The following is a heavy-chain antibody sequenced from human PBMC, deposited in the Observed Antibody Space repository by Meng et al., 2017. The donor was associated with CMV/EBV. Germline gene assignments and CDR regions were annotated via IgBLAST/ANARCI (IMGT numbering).Heavy chain of an antibody. CDR1: GGSISSGDYY. Sequence: QVQLQESSPGLVKPSQTLSLTCTVSGGSISSGDYYWSWIRQPPGKGLEWIGYIYYSGSTYYNPSLKSRVTISVDTSKNQFSLKLSSVTAADTAVYYCARVMGPNRTPYYFDYWGQGTLVTVSS. D-gene: IGHD1-14*01. CDR2: IYYSGST. V-gene: IGHV4-30-4*08. CDR3: ARVMGPNRTPYYFDY. J-gene: IGHJ4*02.